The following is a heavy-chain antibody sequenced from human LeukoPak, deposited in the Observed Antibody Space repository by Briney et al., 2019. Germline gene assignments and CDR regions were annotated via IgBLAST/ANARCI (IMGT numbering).Heavy chain of an antibody. CDR3: AMRNLGYCSSTSCYFLFDY. J-gene: IGHJ4*02. V-gene: IGHV3-30*04. CDR1: GFTFSSYA. CDR2: ISYDGSNK. Sequence: GGSLRLSCAASGFTFSSYAMHWVRQAPGKGLEWVAVISYDGSNKYYADSVKGRFTISRDNSKNTLYLQMNSLRAEDTAVYYCAMRNLGYCSSTSCYFLFDYWGQGTLVTVSS. D-gene: IGHD2-2*01.